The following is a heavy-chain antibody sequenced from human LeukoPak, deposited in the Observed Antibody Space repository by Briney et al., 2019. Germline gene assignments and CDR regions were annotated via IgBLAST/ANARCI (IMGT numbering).Heavy chain of an antibody. Sequence: SVKVSCKASGGTFSSYAISWVRQAPGQGLEWMGGIVPIFGTANYAQKFQGRVTITTDESTSTAYMELSSLRSGDTAVYYCAGSNSGGNPLVDAFDIWGQGTMVTVSS. V-gene: IGHV1-69*05. CDR2: IVPIFGTA. CDR1: GGTFSSYA. CDR3: AGSNSGGNPLVDAFDI. D-gene: IGHD4-23*01. J-gene: IGHJ3*02.